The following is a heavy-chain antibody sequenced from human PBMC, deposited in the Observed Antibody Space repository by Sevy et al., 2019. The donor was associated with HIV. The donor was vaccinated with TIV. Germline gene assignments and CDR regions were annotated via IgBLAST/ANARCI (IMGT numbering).Heavy chain of an antibody. V-gene: IGHV1-2*06. D-gene: IGHD1-7*01. Sequence: ASVKVSCKASGYTFTGDYLHWVRQAPGHGPEWMGRVFPNSGGTNYAQKFQGRVTMTRDTSIRTAYMELSRLRSDDTAVYYCARDGGGGTTNSGMDVWGQGTTVTVSS. CDR1: GYTFTGDY. CDR2: VFPNSGGT. CDR3: ARDGGGGTTNSGMDV. J-gene: IGHJ6*02.